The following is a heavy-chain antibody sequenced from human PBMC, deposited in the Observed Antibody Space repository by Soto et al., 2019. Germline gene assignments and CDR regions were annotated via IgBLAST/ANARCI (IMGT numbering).Heavy chain of an antibody. CDR3: ARDYALADKHGMDV. J-gene: IGHJ6*02. V-gene: IGHV1-2*02. CDR1: GPTFIAYY. CDR2: IDPKSGGT. Sequence: QLVQSGAEVKKPGASVKVSCKTSGPTFIAYYIHWVRQAPGQGLEWMGWIDPKSGGTTYEQKFLGRVTMTRDTSINTAYMELRGLRSDDSAIYYCARDYALADKHGMDVWGQGTTVIVS. D-gene: IGHD2-21*01.